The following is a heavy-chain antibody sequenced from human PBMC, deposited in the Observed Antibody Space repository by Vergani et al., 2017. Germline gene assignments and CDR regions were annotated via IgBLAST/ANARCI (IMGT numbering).Heavy chain of an antibody. CDR3: AREGPYYDSSGYYYVADY. CDR2: INHSGST. Sequence: ESGPALVKPTQTLTLTCTFSGFSLSTSGMCVSWIRQPPGKGLEWIGEINHSGSTNYNPSLKSRVTISVDTSKNLCSLKRSSVTAADTAVYYCAREGPYYDSSGYYYVADYWGQGTLVTVSS. V-gene: IGHV4-39*07. J-gene: IGHJ4*02. D-gene: IGHD3-22*01. CDR1: GFSLSTSGM.